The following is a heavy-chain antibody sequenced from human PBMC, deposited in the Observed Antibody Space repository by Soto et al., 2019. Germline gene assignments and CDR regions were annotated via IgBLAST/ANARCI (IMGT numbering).Heavy chain of an antibody. J-gene: IGHJ4*02. CDR2: MSHSGST. V-gene: IGHV4-34*01. CDR1: GGSFTAYY. Sequence: PSETLSLTCAVYGGSFTAYYWSWIRQPPGRGLEWIGEMSHSGSTHYNPSLKSRVTISLHMSKNQFSLKLSSVTAADTAVYYCAGSLITVPGVINYWGPRTLVTGSS. CDR3: AGSLITVPGVINY. D-gene: IGHD6-19*01.